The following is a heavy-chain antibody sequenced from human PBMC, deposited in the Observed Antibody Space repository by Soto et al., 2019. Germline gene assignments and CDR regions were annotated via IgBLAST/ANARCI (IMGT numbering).Heavy chain of an antibody. CDR1: GGAFSSYA. D-gene: IGHD3-22*01. V-gene: IGHV1-69*13. CDR2: IIPIFGTA. J-gene: IGHJ3*02. CDR3: ARDPLEGGYYDSSGYIPYDAFDI. Sequence: GASVKVSCKASGGAFSSYAISWLLQAPGQGLEWMGGIIPIFGTANYAQKFQGRVTITADESTSTAYMELSSLRSEDTAVYYCARDPLEGGYYDSSGYIPYDAFDIWGQGTMVTVSS.